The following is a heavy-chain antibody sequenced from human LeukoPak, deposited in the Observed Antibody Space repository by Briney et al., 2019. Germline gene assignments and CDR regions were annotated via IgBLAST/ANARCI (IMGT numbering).Heavy chain of an antibody. CDR1: GFTFSFYS. J-gene: IGHJ4*02. CDR3: AREFGGSASGAGY. D-gene: IGHD3-10*01. V-gene: IGHV3-21*01. CDR2: MSVSSGLI. Sequence: GGSLRLSCAASGFTFSFYSMNWLRQAPGKGLEWVSSMSVSSGLIYYADSVKGRFTVSRDNAKNSLYLQMNSLRAEDTAVYYCAREFGGSASGAGYWGQGTLVTVSS.